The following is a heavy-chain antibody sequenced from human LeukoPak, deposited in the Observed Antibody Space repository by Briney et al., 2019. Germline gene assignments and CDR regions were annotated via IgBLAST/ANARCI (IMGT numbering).Heavy chain of an antibody. V-gene: IGHV4-34*01. CDR2: INHSGST. Sequence: SETLSLTCAVYGGSFSGYYWSWIRQPPGKGLEWIGEINHSGSTNYNPTLKSRVTISVDTSKNQFSLKLSSVTAADTAVYYCAREEGVAAAGQRRHFDYWGQGTLVTVSS. J-gene: IGHJ4*02. CDR1: GGSFSGYY. CDR3: AREEGVAAAGQRRHFDY. D-gene: IGHD6-13*01.